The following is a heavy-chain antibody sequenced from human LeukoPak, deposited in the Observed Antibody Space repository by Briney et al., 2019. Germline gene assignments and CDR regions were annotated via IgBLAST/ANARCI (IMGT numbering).Heavy chain of an antibody. V-gene: IGHV1-18*01. J-gene: IGHJ4*02. D-gene: IGHD3-22*01. Sequence: ASVKVSCKAYGYTFMSHGISWVRQAPGQGLEWMGWISGYSSNTNNAQRLQGRVTITADKSTSTAYMELSSLRSEDTAVYYCAREEENSRYYGSSGYYYGYWGQGTLVTVSS. CDR1: GYTFMSHG. CDR2: ISGYSSNT. CDR3: AREEENSRYYGSSGYYYGY.